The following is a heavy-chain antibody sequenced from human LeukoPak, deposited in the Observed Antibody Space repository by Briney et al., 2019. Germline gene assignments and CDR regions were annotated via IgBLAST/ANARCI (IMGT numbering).Heavy chain of an antibody. CDR3: ARDTHDGDYSYYFDY. V-gene: IGHV4-30-4*01. D-gene: IGHD4-17*01. CDR1: GGSISSGDYY. Sequence: SETLSLTCTVSGGSISSGDYYWSWIRQPPGKGLDWIGYIYYSGSAYYNPSLKSRVTISVDTSKNQFSLQLSSVTAADTAVYYCARDTHDGDYSYYFDYWGQGTLVTVSS. J-gene: IGHJ4*02. CDR2: IYYSGSA.